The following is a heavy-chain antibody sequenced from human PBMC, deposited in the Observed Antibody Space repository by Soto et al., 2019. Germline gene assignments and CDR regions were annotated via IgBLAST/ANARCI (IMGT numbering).Heavy chain of an antibody. CDR1: GGSFSGYY. Sequence: SETLSLTCAVYGGSFSGYYWSWIRQPPGKGLEWIGEINHSGSTNYNPSLKSRVTISVDTSKNQFSLKLSSVTAADTAVYYCARGRSRGRGTSNYYYGMDVWGQGTTGTVS. CDR3: ARGRSRGRGTSNYYYGMDV. V-gene: IGHV4-34*01. CDR2: INHSGST. D-gene: IGHD2-2*01. J-gene: IGHJ6*02.